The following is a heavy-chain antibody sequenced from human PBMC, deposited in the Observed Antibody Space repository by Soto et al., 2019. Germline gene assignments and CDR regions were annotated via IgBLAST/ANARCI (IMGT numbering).Heavy chain of an antibody. V-gene: IGHV3-30-3*01. Sequence: QVQLVESGGGVVQPGRSLSLACAASGFTFSSYSMHWVRQAPGKGLEWVAVTGYDGSKKYYADSVKGRFTISRDNSKNTLDLQMDSLRTEDTAVYYCARGEGYCSGGTCYRYFDYWGQGALVTVSS. D-gene: IGHD2-15*01. CDR1: GFTFSSYS. CDR3: ARGEGYCSGGTCYRYFDY. J-gene: IGHJ4*02. CDR2: TGYDGSKK.